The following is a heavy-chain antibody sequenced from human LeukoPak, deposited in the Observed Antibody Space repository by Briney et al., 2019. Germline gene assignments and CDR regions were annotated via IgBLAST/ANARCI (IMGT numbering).Heavy chain of an antibody. J-gene: IGHJ4*02. CDR2: IYYSGST. Sequence: PSETLSLTCTVSGGSISSYYWSWIRQPPGKGLEWIGYIYYSGSTNYNPSLKSRLTISVDTSKNQFSLKLSSVTAADTAMYYCARVNGYLFDYWGQGTLVTVSS. CDR3: ARVNGYLFDY. D-gene: IGHD5-18*01. V-gene: IGHV4-59*01. CDR1: GGSISSYY.